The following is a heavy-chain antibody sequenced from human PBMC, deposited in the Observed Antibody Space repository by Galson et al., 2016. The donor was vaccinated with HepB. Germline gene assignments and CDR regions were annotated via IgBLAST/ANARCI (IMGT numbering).Heavy chain of an antibody. CDR2: ISASVGST. V-gene: IGHV3-23*01. J-gene: IGHJ3*01. CDR1: RFTFSSYA. D-gene: IGHD1-26*01. CDR3: AKDTGELGGAFDV. Sequence: SLRLSCATSRFTFSSYAISWVRQAPGKGLEWVSGISASVGSTFYADSVKGRFTISRDDSKNTLSLQMNSLRAEDTAVYYCAKDTGELGGAFDVWGQGTMVTVSS.